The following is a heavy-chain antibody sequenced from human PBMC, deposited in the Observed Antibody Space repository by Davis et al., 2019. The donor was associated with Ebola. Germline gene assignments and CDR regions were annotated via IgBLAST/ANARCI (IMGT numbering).Heavy chain of an antibody. Sequence: SETLSLTCTVSGGSVSSGSYYWSWIRQPPGKGLEWIGYIYDSGFTNYNPSLKNRVTLLLDTSKNQFSLKLKSVTAADTAVYYCARLWADTAMDYWGQGTLVTVSS. V-gene: IGHV4-61*01. CDR1: GGSVSSGSYY. CDR3: ARLWADTAMDY. D-gene: IGHD5-18*01. CDR2: IYDSGFT. J-gene: IGHJ4*02.